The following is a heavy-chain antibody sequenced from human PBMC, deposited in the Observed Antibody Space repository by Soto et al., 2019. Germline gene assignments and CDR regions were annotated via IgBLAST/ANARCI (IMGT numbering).Heavy chain of an antibody. D-gene: IGHD3-3*01. CDR3: ARDRNDFWSGYYTARHYYGMDV. J-gene: IGHJ6*02. Sequence: QVQLVQSGAEVKKPGASVKVSCKASGYTFTSYGISWVRQAPGHGLEWMGWISAYNGNTNHAQKLQGRVTMTTDTSTSTAYMELRSLRSDDTAVYYCARDRNDFWSGYYTARHYYGMDVWGQCTTVTVSS. CDR2: ISAYNGNT. CDR1: GYTFTSYG. V-gene: IGHV1-18*04.